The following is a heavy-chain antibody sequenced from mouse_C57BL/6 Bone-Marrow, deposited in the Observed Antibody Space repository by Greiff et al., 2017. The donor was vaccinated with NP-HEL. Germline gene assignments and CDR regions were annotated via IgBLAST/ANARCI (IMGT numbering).Heavy chain of an antibody. V-gene: IGHV10-1*01. D-gene: IGHD4-1*01. CDR2: IRSKSNNYAT. CDR3: VRQLGPYYLDY. J-gene: IGHJ2*01. CDR1: GFSFNTYA. Sequence: EVQLVESGGGLVQPKGSLKLSCAASGFSFNTYAMNWVRQAPGKGLEWVARIRSKSNNYATYYADSVKDRFTISRDDSESMLYLQMNNLKTEDTAMYYCVRQLGPYYLDYWGQGTTLTVSS.